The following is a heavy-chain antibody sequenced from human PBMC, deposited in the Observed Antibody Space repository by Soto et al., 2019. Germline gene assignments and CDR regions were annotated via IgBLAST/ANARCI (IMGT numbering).Heavy chain of an antibody. CDR2: IKTDVSGT. D-gene: IGHD3-16*01. CDR1: GFTFSSYG. Sequence: EVQLVESGGGLVQPGESLTLSCAASGFTFSSYGMHWVRQAPGKGLVWVSRIKTDVSGTYYADSVQGRFTISRDNAKNPLYLQSTTLRVDDTAVYSCDRGDGDRFDGHGYLGRHWGQGTLVTVSS. CDR3: DRGDGDRFDGHGYLGRH. V-gene: IGHV3-74*01. J-gene: IGHJ4*02.